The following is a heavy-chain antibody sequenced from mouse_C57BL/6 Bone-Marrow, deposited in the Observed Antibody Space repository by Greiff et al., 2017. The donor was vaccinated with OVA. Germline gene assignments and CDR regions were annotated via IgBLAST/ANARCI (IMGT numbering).Heavy chain of an antibody. Sequence: QVQLQQPGAELVKPGASVKMSCKASGFTFTSYWITWVKQRPGQGLEWIGDIYPGSGSTNYNAKFKSKATLTVDTSSSTAYMQLSSLTSEDSAVYYCARQLRRRAFAYWGQGTLVTVSA. J-gene: IGHJ3*01. CDR1: GFTFTSYW. CDR2: IYPGSGST. V-gene: IGHV1-55*01. D-gene: IGHD3-2*02. CDR3: ARQLRRRAFAY.